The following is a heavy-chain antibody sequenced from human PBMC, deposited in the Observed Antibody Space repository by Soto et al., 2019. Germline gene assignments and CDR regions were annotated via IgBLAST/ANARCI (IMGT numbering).Heavy chain of an antibody. CDR2: ISSDGSNT. Sequence: PGGSLRLSCAASGFTFSRYWMHWVRQAPGKGLVWVSRISSDGSNTIYADSVKGRFTISRDNAKNTLYLQMNSLRADDAAVYHCGRDQTMNGPTTLDYWGQGSLVTVSS. D-gene: IGHD1-1*01. CDR3: GRDQTMNGPTTLDY. CDR1: GFTFSRYW. V-gene: IGHV3-74*01. J-gene: IGHJ4*02.